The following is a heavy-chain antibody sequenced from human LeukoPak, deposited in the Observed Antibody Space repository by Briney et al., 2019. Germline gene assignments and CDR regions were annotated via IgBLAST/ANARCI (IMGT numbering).Heavy chain of an antibody. CDR2: ITPNSGGT. V-gene: IGHV1-2*06. CDR3: ARGTTVIQTLDY. CDR1: GYTFTGYY. Sequence: ASVKVSCKASGYTFTGYYMHWVRQAPGQGLEWMGRITPNSGGTNYAQKFQGRVIMTRDTSISTAYMELSRLRSDDTAVYYCARGTTVIQTLDYWGQGTLVTVSS. D-gene: IGHD4-17*01. J-gene: IGHJ4*02.